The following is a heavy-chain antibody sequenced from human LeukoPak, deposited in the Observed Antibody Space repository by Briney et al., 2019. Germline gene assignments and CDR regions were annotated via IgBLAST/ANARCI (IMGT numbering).Heavy chain of an antibody. D-gene: IGHD5-24*01. J-gene: IGHJ4*02. CDR2: ISSSSSYI. CDR3: ARTKEMATISYFDS. V-gene: IGHV3-21*01. CDR1: GFTFSSYS. Sequence: GGSLRLSCAASGFTFSSYSMNWVRQAPGKGLEWVSSISSSSSYIYYADSVKGRFTISRDNAKNSLYLQMNSLRAEDTAVYYCARTKEMATISYFDSWGQGTLVTVSS.